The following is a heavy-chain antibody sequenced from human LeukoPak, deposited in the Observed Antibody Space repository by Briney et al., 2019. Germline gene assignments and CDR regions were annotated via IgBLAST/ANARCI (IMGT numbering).Heavy chain of an antibody. D-gene: IGHD6-19*01. Sequence: PSETLSLTCTVSGGSISSYYWSWIRQPAAKGLEWIGRIYTSGSTNYNPSLKNRVTISVDKSKNQFSLKLSSVTAADTAVYYCARVHSLAYSSGWDYYYYYYMDVWGKGTTVTVSS. CDR3: ARVHSLAYSSGWDYYYYYYMDV. V-gene: IGHV4-4*07. CDR2: IYTSGST. J-gene: IGHJ6*03. CDR1: GGSISSYY.